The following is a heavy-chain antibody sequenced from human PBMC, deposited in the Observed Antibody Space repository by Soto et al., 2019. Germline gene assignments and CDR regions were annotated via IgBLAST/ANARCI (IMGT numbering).Heavy chain of an antibody. CDR1: GFTFSSYA. CDR3: ARIYCSSPSCYRGPLDY. J-gene: IGHJ4*02. V-gene: IGHV3-30-3*01. CDR2: ILYDGSNK. Sequence: VGSLRLSCAASGFTFSSYAMHWVRQAPGKGLEWLAVILYDGSNKYYADSVKGRFTISRDNSKNTLYLQMNSLRAEDTAVYYCARIYCSSPSCYRGPLDYWGQGTLVTVSS. D-gene: IGHD2-2*02.